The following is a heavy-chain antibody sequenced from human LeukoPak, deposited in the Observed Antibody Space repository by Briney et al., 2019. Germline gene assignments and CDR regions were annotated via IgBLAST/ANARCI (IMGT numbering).Heavy chain of an antibody. CDR2: INSDGSST. Sequence: GGSLRLSCAASGFTFSSYWMHWVRQAPGKGLVWVSRINSDGSSTSYADSVKGRFTISRDNAKNTLYLQMNSLRAEDTAVYYCARTGIAAAGDFDYWGQGTLVTVSS. CDR3: ARTGIAAAGDFDY. CDR1: GFTFSSYW. V-gene: IGHV3-74*01. D-gene: IGHD6-13*01. J-gene: IGHJ4*02.